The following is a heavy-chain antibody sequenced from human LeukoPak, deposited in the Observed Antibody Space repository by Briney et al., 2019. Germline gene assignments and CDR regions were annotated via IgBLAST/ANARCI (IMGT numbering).Heavy chain of an antibody. D-gene: IGHD2-21*02. CDR3: ARDRGCGDCYPPAHDAFDI. V-gene: IGHV3-66*01. J-gene: IGHJ3*02. Sequence: GGSLRLSCAASGVTPSSYYMSWGRQAPGKGLEWGSVIYSGGSKYYADSVKGRFTISTDNSKTPLYLQMTSLRAEDTAVYYCARDRGCGDCYPPAHDAFDIWGQGTMVTVSS. CDR1: GVTPSSYY. CDR2: IYSGGSK.